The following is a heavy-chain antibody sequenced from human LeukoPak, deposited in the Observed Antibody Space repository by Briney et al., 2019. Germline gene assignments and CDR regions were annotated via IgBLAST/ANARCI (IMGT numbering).Heavy chain of an antibody. Sequence: GGSLRLSCAASGFTFSSYGMNWVRQAPGKGLEWVSSISSSSSYIYYADSVKGRFTISRDNAKNSLYLQMNSLRAGDTAVYYCARVFLAARAFDYWGQGTLVTVSS. J-gene: IGHJ4*02. D-gene: IGHD6-6*01. V-gene: IGHV3-21*01. CDR3: ARVFLAARAFDY. CDR2: ISSSSSYI. CDR1: GFTFSSYG.